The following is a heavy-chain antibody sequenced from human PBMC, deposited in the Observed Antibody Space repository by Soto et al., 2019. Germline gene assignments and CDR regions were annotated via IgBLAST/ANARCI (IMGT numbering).Heavy chain of an antibody. CDR3: ARLRSGVVTSNYYYYMDV. CDR1: GGSISSYY. D-gene: IGHD3-3*01. J-gene: IGHJ6*03. CDR2: IYYSGST. V-gene: IGHV4-59*08. Sequence: SETLSLTCTVSGGSISSYYWSWIRQPPGKGLERIGYIYYSGSTNYNPSIKSRVTISVDTSKNQLSLKLSSVTAADTAVYYCARLRSGVVTSNYYYYMDVWGKGTTVTVSS.